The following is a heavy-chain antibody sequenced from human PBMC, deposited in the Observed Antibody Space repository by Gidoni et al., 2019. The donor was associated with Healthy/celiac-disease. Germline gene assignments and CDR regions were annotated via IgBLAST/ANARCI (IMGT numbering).Heavy chain of an antibody. Sequence: EVQLLESGGGLVQPGGSLSLSCAASGFTFSSDAMSWVRQAQGKGLEWVSAISGSGGSTYYADSVKGRFTISRDNYKNTLYLQMNSRRAEDTAVYYCAKLSGWHYFDYWGQGTLVTVSS. J-gene: IGHJ4*02. CDR3: AKLSGWHYFDY. D-gene: IGHD6-19*01. CDR1: GFTFSSDA. V-gene: IGHV3-23*01. CDR2: ISGSGGST.